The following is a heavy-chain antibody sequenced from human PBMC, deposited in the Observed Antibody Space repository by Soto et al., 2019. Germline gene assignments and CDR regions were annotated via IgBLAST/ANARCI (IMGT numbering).Heavy chain of an antibody. Sequence: SETLSLTCAVYGGSFSGYYWSWIRQPPGKGLEWIGEINHSGNTNYNPSIKSRVTISVDTSKNQFSLKLSSVTAADTAVYYCARGSWAVAAPKRIDYWGQGTLVTVSS. D-gene: IGHD2-15*01. J-gene: IGHJ4*02. V-gene: IGHV4-34*01. CDR2: INHSGNT. CDR3: ARGSWAVAAPKRIDY. CDR1: GGSFSGYY.